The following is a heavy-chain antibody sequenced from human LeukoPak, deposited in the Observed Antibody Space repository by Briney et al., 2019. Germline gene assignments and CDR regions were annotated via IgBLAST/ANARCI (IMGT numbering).Heavy chain of an antibody. CDR2: ISSSSSYI. J-gene: IGHJ4*02. CDR1: GFTFSSYS. Sequence: PGGSLRLSCAASGFTFSSYSMNWVRQAPGKGLEWVSSISSSSSYIYYADSVKGRFTISRDNAKNSLYLKMNSLRAEDTAVYYCARAKPLKYYFDYWGQGTLVTVSS. CDR3: ARAKPLKYYFDY. V-gene: IGHV3-21*01.